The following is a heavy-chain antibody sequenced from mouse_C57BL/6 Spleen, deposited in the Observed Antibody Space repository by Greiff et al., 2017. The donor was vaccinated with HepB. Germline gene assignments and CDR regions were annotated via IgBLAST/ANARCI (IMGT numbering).Heavy chain of an antibody. CDR3: ARVDYGSTFFAY. CDR1: GFTFSDYY. D-gene: IGHD1-1*01. V-gene: IGHV5-16*01. CDR2: INYDGSRT. J-gene: IGHJ3*01. Sequence: EVKLVVSAGGLVQPGSSMKLSCTASGFTFSDYYMAWVRQDPEKGLEWVANINYDGSRTDYLDSLKSRVIISRENAKNILYLQMSSLKSEDTATYYCARVDYGSTFFAYWGQGTLVTVSA.